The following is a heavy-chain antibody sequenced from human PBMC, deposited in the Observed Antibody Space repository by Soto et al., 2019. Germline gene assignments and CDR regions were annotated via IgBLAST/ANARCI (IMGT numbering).Heavy chain of an antibody. CDR2: IKQDGTEK. CDR1: GFIFRSFW. CDR3: ARALAVAGTASFDY. J-gene: IGHJ4*02. Sequence: PGGSLRLSCAASGFIFRSFWMSWVRQAPGKGLEWVANIKQDGTEKNYLDSVKGRFTISRDNAKNSLYLQMNSLRAEDTAVYYCARALAVAGTASFDYWGQGTLVTVSS. D-gene: IGHD6-19*01. V-gene: IGHV3-7*02.